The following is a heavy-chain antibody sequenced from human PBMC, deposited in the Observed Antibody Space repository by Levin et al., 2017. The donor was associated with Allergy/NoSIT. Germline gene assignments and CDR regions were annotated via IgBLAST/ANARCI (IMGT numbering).Heavy chain of an antibody. CDR1: GFTFSNFA. CDR2: ISGSGGNT. CDR3: AKDLRYSSSWGSFFDY. Sequence: GESLKISCAASGFTFSNFAMGWVRQAPGKGLEWVSTISGSGGNTHYADSVKGRFTISRDNSKNTLYLQMNSLRAEDTAVYYCAKDLRYSSSWGSFFDYWGQGTLVTVS. J-gene: IGHJ4*02. V-gene: IGHV3-23*01. D-gene: IGHD6-13*01.